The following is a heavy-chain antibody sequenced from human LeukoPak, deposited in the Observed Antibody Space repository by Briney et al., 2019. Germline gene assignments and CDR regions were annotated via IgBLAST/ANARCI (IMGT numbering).Heavy chain of an antibody. CDR1: GGTFSSYA. J-gene: IGHJ4*02. Sequence: SVKVSCKXSGGTFSSYAISWVRQAPGQGLEWMGGIIPIFGTANYSQKFQGRVTITADESTSTAYMELRSLRSEDTAVYYCAVVVVPAAITGIDYWGQGTLVTVSS. D-gene: IGHD2-2*02. CDR3: AVVVVPAAITGIDY. V-gene: IGHV1-69*13. CDR2: IIPIFGTA.